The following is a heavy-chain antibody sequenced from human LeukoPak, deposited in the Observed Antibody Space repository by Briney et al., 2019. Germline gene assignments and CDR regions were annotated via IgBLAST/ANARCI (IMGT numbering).Heavy chain of an antibody. V-gene: IGHV1-69*13. Sequence: ASVKVSCKASGGTFSSYAISWVRQAPGQGLEWMGGIIPIFGTANYAQKFQGRVTITADESTSTAYMELSSLRAEDTAVYYCAKDYISLEWLRPLNAFDIWGQGTMVTVSS. J-gene: IGHJ3*02. D-gene: IGHD3-3*01. CDR2: IIPIFGTA. CDR3: AKDYISLEWLRPLNAFDI. CDR1: GGTFSSYA.